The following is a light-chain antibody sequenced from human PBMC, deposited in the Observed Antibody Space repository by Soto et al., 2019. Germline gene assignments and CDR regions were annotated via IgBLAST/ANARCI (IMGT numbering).Light chain of an antibody. CDR1: QSISSW. J-gene: IGKJ1*01. Sequence: DIQMTQSPSTLSASVGDRVTITCRASQSISSWLAWYQQKPGKAPKLLIYDASSLESGVPSRFNGSGSGTEFTLTISSLQPDDFATYYCQQYNSYQTFGQGTKV. CDR3: QQYNSYQT. CDR2: DAS. V-gene: IGKV1-5*01.